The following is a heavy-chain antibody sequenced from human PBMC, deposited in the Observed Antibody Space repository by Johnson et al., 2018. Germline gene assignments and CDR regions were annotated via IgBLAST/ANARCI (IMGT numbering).Heavy chain of an antibody. CDR3: AKGLYNWNYGDNYYMDV. D-gene: IGHD1-7*01. V-gene: IGHV3-21*04. CDR1: GFTFSSYG. Sequence: VQLVQSGGGLVKPGGSLRLSCAASGFTFSSYGMNWVRQAPGKGLERVSSISSSSNYIYYADSVKGRFTISRDNAKNSLYLKMNSLRAEDTALYYCAKGLYNWNYGDNYYMDVWGKGTTVTVSS. J-gene: IGHJ6*03. CDR2: ISSSSNYI.